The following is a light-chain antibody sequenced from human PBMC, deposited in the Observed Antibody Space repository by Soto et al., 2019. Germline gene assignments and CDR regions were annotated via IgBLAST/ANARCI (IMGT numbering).Light chain of an antibody. CDR3: SSYTSSSTHV. J-gene: IGLJ1*01. V-gene: IGLV1-40*01. Sequence: QSVLTQPPSVSGAPGQRVTISCTGSSSNIGAGYDVKWYQQLPGTAPKLLLYGNNNGPSGVPNRFSGSKSGNTASLAISGLQAEDEADYYCSSYTSSSTHVFGSGTKVTVL. CDR2: GNN. CDR1: SSNIGAGYD.